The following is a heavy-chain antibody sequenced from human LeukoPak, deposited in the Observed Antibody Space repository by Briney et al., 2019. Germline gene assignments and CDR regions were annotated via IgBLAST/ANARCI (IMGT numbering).Heavy chain of an antibody. V-gene: IGHV4-59*01. CDR1: GGSISTFS. Sequence: SGTLSLTCTVSGGSISTFSWNWIRQPPGQGLEWIGYVNSNGGTYNNSSLKSRVTVSLDMSKNQFSLKLSSATAADTAVYYCARDAGGTWFDPWGQGILVTVSS. CDR2: VNSNGGT. CDR3: ARDAGGTWFDP. J-gene: IGHJ5*02.